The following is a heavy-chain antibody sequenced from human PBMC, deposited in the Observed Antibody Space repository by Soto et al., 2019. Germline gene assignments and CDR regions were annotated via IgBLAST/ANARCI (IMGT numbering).Heavy chain of an antibody. V-gene: IGHV2-5*02. CDR1: GFSLNTDGEG. Sequence: QITLKESGPTQVKPTQPLTLTCSFSGFSLNTDGEGVGWVRQPPGEALEWLALIYWDDDERYSPSLKTRLAITKDPSKNQVVLIMTNMEPVETAKYYWAHSRNLITEDAQVGDFDYWGQGTLVTVSS. CDR3: AHSRNLITEDAQVGDFDY. J-gene: IGHJ4*02. D-gene: IGHD3-10*01. CDR2: IYWDDDE.